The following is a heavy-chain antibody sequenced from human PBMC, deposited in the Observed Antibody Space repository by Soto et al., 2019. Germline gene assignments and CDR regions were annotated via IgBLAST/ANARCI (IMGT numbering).Heavy chain of an antibody. CDR1: GYTLTSYY. D-gene: IGHD3-9*01. J-gene: IGHJ6*02. CDR3: ARKSRDYDILTGYYKGYYYYGMDV. V-gene: IGHV1-46*01. CDR2: INPSGGST. Sequence: ASVKVSCKESGYTLTSYYMHWVRQAPGQGLEWMGIINPSGGSTSYAQKFQGRVTMTRDTSTSTVYMELSSLRSEDTAVYYCARKSRDYDILTGYYKGYYYYGMDVWGQGTTVTVSS.